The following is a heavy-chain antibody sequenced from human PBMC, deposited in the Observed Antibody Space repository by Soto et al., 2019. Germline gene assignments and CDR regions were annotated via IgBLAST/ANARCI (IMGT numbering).Heavy chain of an antibody. D-gene: IGHD2-8*02. CDR3: ARDKITGLFDY. J-gene: IGHJ4*02. CDR1: GGSFSGYY. CDR2: INHSGST. V-gene: IGHV4-34*01. Sequence: ETLSLTCAVYGGSFSGYYWSWIRQPPGKGLEWIGEINHSGSTNYNPSLKSRVTISVDTSKNQFSLKLTSVTAADTAVYYCARDKITGLFDYWGQGNLVTVSS.